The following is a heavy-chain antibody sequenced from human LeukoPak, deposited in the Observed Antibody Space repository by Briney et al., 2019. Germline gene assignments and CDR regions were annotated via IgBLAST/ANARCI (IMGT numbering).Heavy chain of an antibody. D-gene: IGHD6-19*01. J-gene: IGHJ5*02. V-gene: IGHV4-34*01. CDR3: ARGFSGYSSGWLGYNWFDP. CDR2: INHSGST. CDR1: GGSFSGYY. Sequence: SETLSLTCAVYGGSFSGYYWSWIRQPPGKGLEWIGEINHSGSTNYNPSLKSRVTISVDMSKNQFSLKLSSVTAADTAVYYCARGFSGYSSGWLGYNWFDPWGQGTLVTVSS.